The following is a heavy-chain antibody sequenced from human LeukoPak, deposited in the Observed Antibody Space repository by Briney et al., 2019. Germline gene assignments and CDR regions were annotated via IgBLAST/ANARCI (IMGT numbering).Heavy chain of an antibody. J-gene: IGHJ3*02. Sequence: SETLSLTCAVYGGSFSGYYWSWIRQPPGKGLEWIGEINHSGSTNYNPSLKSRVTISVDPSKNQFSLKLSSVTAADTAVYYCARQGVLRFLEWLESDAFDIWGQGTMVTVSS. V-gene: IGHV4-34*01. D-gene: IGHD3-3*01. CDR2: INHSGST. CDR3: ARQGVLRFLEWLESDAFDI. CDR1: GGSFSGYY.